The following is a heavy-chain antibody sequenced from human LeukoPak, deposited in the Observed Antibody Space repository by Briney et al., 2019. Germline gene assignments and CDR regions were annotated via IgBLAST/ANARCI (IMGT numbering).Heavy chain of an antibody. D-gene: IGHD2-15*01. CDR2: ISSSGSTI. J-gene: IGHJ6*02. CDR1: GFTFSDYY. Sequence: GGSLRLSCAASGFTFSDYYMSWIRQAPGKGLEWVSYISSSGSTIYYADSVKGRFTISRDNAKNSLYLQMNSLRAEDTAVYYCARDAEDIVVVVAATLGGYGMDVWGQGTTVTVSS. CDR3: ARDAEDIVVVVAATLGGYGMDV. V-gene: IGHV3-11*01.